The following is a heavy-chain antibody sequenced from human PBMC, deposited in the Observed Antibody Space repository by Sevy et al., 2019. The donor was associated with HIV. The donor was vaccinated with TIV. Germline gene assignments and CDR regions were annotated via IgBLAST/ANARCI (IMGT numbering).Heavy chain of an antibody. CDR2: ISWNSGSI. V-gene: IGHV3-9*01. J-gene: IGHJ5*02. D-gene: IGHD1-26*01. Sequence: GGSLRLSCAASGFTFDDYAMHWVRQAPGKGLEWVSGISWNSGSIGYAGSVKGRFTISRDNAKNPLYLQMNSLRAEDTALYYCAKDILPWELFQNWFDPWGQGTLVTVSS. CDR1: GFTFDDYA. CDR3: AKDILPWELFQNWFDP.